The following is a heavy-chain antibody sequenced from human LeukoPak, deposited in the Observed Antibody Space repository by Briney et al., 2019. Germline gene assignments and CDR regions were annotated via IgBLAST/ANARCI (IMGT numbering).Heavy chain of an antibody. V-gene: IGHV4-31*03. Sequence: SETLSLTCTVSGGSISSGGYYWSWIRQHPGKGLEWIGYIYYSGSTYYNPSLKSRVTISEDTSKNQFSLKLSSVTAADTAVYYCAREGDIVVVPAARSDAFGIWGQGTMVTVSS. J-gene: IGHJ3*02. CDR1: GGSISSGGYY. D-gene: IGHD2-2*01. CDR3: AREGDIVVVPAARSDAFGI. CDR2: IYYSGST.